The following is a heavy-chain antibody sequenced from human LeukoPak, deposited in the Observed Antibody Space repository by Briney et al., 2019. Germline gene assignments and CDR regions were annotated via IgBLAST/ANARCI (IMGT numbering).Heavy chain of an antibody. CDR1: GFTFSRYW. CDR2: IKQDGSEK. Sequence: GGSLRLSCAASGFTFSRYWMSWVRQAPGKGLEWVANIKQDGSEKYYVDSVKGRFTISRDNAKNLLYLQMNSLRAEDTAVYYCARTYYDILTGYNPYFDYWGQGILVTVSS. V-gene: IGHV3-7*01. CDR3: ARTYYDILTGYNPYFDY. D-gene: IGHD3-9*01. J-gene: IGHJ4*02.